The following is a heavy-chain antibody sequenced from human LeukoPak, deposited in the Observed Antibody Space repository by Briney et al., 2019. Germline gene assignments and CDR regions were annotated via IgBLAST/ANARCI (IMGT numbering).Heavy chain of an antibody. J-gene: IGHJ4*02. CDR2: ISGSGDDT. CDR1: GCTFCSYV. D-gene: IGHD3-10*01. Sequence: PGGSLRLSCSASGCTFCSYVMTWIRQAPGQGLEWVSAISGSGDDTYYADSVKGRFTISRDNSKNTLYLQMNSLRAEDTAVYYCAKKEAMIRGVPYYYDFWGQGTLVTVSS. V-gene: IGHV3-23*01. CDR3: AKKEAMIRGVPYYYDF.